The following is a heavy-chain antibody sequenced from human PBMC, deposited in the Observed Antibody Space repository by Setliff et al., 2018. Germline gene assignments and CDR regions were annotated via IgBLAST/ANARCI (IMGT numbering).Heavy chain of an antibody. J-gene: IGHJ4*02. Sequence: GSLRLSCAASGFTFSSYDMNWVRQAPGKGLEWVSYISSGSGTIYYADSVKGRFTISRDNAKNSLYLQMNSLRVEDTAVYYCARFYGAGLPAPRAYFDYWGQGTLVTVSS. CDR2: ISSGSGTI. D-gene: IGHD6-19*01. CDR1: GFTFSSYD. V-gene: IGHV3-48*04. CDR3: ARFYGAGLPAPRAYFDY.